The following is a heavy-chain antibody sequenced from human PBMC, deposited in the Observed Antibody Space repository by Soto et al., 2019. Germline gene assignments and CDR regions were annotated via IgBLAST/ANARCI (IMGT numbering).Heavy chain of an antibody. CDR2: MNPNSGNT. V-gene: IGHV1-8*01. Sequence: QVQLVQSGAEVKKPGASVKVSCKASGYTFTSSDINWVRQATGQGLEWMGWMNPNSGNTGYAQKFQGRIIMTRNTSINTAYMELSSLRSEDTAVYYCARTDYYYGVDVWGQGTTVTVSS. J-gene: IGHJ6*02. CDR1: GYTFTSSD. CDR3: ARTDYYYGVDV.